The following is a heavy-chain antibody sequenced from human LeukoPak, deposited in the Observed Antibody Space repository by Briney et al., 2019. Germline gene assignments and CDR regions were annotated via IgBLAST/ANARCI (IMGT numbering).Heavy chain of an antibody. Sequence: GGSLRLSCAASGFTFDDYGMSWVRQAPGKGLEWVSGINWNGGSTGYADSVKGRFTISRDNAKNSLYLQMNSLRAEDTAVYYCARDLYDSSGYYYFDYWGQGTLVTVSS. CDR3: ARDLYDSSGYYYFDY. V-gene: IGHV3-20*04. J-gene: IGHJ4*02. D-gene: IGHD3-22*01. CDR1: GFTFDDYG. CDR2: INWNGGST.